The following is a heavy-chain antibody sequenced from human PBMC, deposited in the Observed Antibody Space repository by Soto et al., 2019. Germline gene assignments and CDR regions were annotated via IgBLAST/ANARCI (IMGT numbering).Heavy chain of an antibody. J-gene: IGHJ4*02. CDR2: TSSNGAAT. CDR1: GFTFSSYA. D-gene: IGHD5-12*01. CDR3: ATISVASNTEY. V-gene: IGHV3-23*01. Sequence: XXSLRLSCAASGFTFSSYAMRWVLQAPGKGLDWVSSTSSNGAATYYGDSVRGRFTFSRDNSKNMLYLQMNSLTAGDTAVYYCATISVASNTEYWGQGTQVTVSS.